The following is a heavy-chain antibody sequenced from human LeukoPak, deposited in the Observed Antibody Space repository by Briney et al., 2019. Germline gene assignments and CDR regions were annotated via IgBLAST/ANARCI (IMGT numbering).Heavy chain of an antibody. J-gene: IGHJ4*02. CDR2: INPSGGST. Sequence: ASVKVSCKASGGTFTSYYMHWVRQAPGQGLECMGIINPSGGSTSYAQKFQGRVTMTRDMSTSTVYMELSSLRSEDTAVYYCARNLELRYFDWLPSYWGQGTLVTVSS. D-gene: IGHD3-9*01. CDR3: ARNLELRYFDWLPSY. V-gene: IGHV1-46*01. CDR1: GGTFTSYY.